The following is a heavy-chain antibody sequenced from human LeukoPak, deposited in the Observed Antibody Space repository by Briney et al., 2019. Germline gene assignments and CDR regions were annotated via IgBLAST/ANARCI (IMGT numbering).Heavy chain of an antibody. D-gene: IGHD2-21*02. J-gene: IGHJ6*02. V-gene: IGHV3-30*18. CDR3: AKDMALVVVTDNGMDV. CDR1: GFPFSTYG. CDR2: ISYDGSNK. Sequence: SGGSLRLSCAASGFPFSTYGMHWVRQAPGKGLEWVAVISYDGSNKYYGDSVKGRFTISRDNSKNTLYLQMNSLRAEDTAVYYCAKDMALVVVTDNGMDVWGQGTTVTVSS.